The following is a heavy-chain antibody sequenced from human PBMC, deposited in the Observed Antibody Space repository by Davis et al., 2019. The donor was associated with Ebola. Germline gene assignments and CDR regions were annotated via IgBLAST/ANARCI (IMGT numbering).Heavy chain of an antibody. CDR2: ISYDGSNK. J-gene: IGHJ4*02. V-gene: IGHV3-30-3*01. CDR3: ARETWELLCFDY. Sequence: PGGSLRLSCAASGFTFSSYAMHWVRQAPGKGLEWVAVISYDGSNKYYADSVKGRFTISRDNSKNTLYLQMNSLRAEDTAVYYCARETWELLCFDYWGQGTLVTVSS. D-gene: IGHD1-26*01. CDR1: GFTFSSYA.